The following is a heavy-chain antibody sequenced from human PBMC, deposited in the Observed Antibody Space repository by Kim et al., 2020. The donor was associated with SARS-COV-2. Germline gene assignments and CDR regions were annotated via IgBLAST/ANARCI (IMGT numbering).Heavy chain of an antibody. J-gene: IGHJ6*02. CDR3: ASSWEPVVGYYGMDV. Sequence: DAVKGRFTITRDNAKNTLYLQMNSLRAEDTAVYYCASSWEPVVGYYGMDVWGQGTTVTVSS. D-gene: IGHD1-26*01. V-gene: IGHV3-66*01.